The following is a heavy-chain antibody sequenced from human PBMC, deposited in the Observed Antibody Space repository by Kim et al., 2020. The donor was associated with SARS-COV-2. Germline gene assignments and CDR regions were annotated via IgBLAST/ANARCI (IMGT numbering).Heavy chain of an antibody. D-gene: IGHD3-10*01. J-gene: IGHJ4*02. CDR3: ARESGYGRGWFGI. CDR1: GSIFSVHD. CDR2: INGDSSVI. Sequence: GGSLRLSCAASGSIFSVHDMTWVRQAPGKGLEWVSYINGDSSVIVYAYSVKGRFTISRDNAKQTLYLHMNSLRHEDTAVYYCARESGYGRGWFGIWGQGT. V-gene: IGHV3-48*02.